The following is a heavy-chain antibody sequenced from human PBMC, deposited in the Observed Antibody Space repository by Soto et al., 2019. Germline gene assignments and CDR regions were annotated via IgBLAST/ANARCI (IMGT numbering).Heavy chain of an antibody. V-gene: IGHV3-23*01. Sequence: GGSLRRSCVASGFTVENYAVRWGRQAPGAGLEWVSAISGSGGTTYYSDSVKGRFTISRDNSKNTVYLQMNDLRVEDAAEYFCAKDSWAIFGVPAGEYYAMDVWGQGTTVTVSS. CDR1: GFTVENYA. CDR2: ISGSGGTT. J-gene: IGHJ6*02. CDR3: AKDSWAIFGVPAGEYYAMDV. D-gene: IGHD3-3*01.